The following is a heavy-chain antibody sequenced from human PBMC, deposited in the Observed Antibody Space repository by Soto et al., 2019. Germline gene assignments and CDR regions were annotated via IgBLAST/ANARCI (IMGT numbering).Heavy chain of an antibody. J-gene: IGHJ3*02. CDR1: GYTFTGYY. Sequence: ASVKVSCKASGYTFTGYYMHWVRQAPGQGLEWMGWINPNSGGTNYAQKFQGWVTMTRDTSISTAYMELSRLRSDDTAVYYCARELRDIVATVVAFDIWGQGTMVTVSS. CDR2: INPNSGGT. CDR3: ARELRDIVATVVAFDI. V-gene: IGHV1-2*04. D-gene: IGHD5-12*01.